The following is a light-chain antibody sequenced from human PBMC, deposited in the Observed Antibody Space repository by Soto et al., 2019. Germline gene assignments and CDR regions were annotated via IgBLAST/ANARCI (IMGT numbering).Light chain of an antibody. CDR3: QQLNSYPTT. CDR1: LGISRY. Sequence: IQLTHSPSSPSASVGGRVTITWPATLGISRYLAWYQQKPGKAPKLLIYVASTLQSGVPSRFSGSGSGTDFTLTITSLQPEDFATYFCQQLNSYPTTVGQGTRLE. V-gene: IGKV1-9*01. CDR2: VAS. J-gene: IGKJ5*01.